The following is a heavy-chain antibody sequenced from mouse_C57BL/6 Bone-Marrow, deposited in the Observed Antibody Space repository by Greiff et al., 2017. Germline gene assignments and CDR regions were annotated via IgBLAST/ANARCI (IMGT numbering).Heavy chain of an antibody. CDR1: GFSLTSYG. CDR2: IWSGGST. D-gene: IGHD4-1*01. Sequence: QVQLQQSGPGLVQPSQSLSITCTVSGFSLTSYGVHWVRQSPGKGLEWLGVIWSGGSTDYNAAFISRLSLSKDNSKSHVFFKMNSLQADDTAIYYCARNQGKNWAWFAYWGQGTLVTVSA. J-gene: IGHJ3*01. CDR3: ARNQGKNWAWFAY. V-gene: IGHV2-2*01.